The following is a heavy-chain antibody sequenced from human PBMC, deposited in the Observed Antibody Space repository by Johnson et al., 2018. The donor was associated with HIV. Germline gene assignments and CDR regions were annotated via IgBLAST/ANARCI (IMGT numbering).Heavy chain of an antibody. V-gene: IGHV3-15*05. CDR1: GLTFSNAW. CDR2: IKSKTDGGTT. Sequence: VHLVESGGGLVQPGGSLRLSCAASGLTFSNAWMTWVRQAPGKGLEWVGRIKSKTDGGTTDYAAPVKGRFTISRDDSKNTLYLQMNSLRAEDTALYYCARWVGDIVVVPAAADAFDIWGQGTKVTVAS. CDR3: ARWVGDIVVVPAAADAFDI. J-gene: IGHJ3*02. D-gene: IGHD2-2*01.